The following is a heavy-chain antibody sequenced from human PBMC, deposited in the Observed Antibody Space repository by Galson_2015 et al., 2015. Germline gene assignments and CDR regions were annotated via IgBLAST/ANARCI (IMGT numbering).Heavy chain of an antibody. CDR1: GGTLSTYA. CDR3: ARVRRGSGDGFVI. CDR2: IIPLFGVA. D-gene: IGHD5-24*01. V-gene: IGHV1-69*13. J-gene: IGHJ3*02. Sequence: SVKVSCKASGGTLSTYAVSWVRQAAGQGLEWMGRIIPLFGVATYAQKFLGRVTITADDSTSTVYMEVPSLRSEDTAVYYCARVRRGSGDGFVIWGQGTLVTVSS.